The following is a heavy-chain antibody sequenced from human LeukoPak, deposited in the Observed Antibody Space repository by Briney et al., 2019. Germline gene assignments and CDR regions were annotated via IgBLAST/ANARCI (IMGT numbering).Heavy chain of an antibody. CDR1: GGSISSGSYY. D-gene: IGHD1-1*01. CDR2: IYTSGST. CDR3: ARDRLQLQS. J-gene: IGHJ5*02. Sequence: PSQTLSLTCTVSGGSISSGSYYWSWIRQPAGKGLEWIGRIYTSGSTKYNPSLKSRVTISVDTSKNQFSLKLSSVTAADTAVYYCARDRLQLQSWGQGTLVTVSS. V-gene: IGHV4-61*02.